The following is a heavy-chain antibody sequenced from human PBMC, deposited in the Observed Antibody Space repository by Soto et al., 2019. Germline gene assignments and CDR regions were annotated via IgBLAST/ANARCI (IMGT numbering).Heavy chain of an antibody. J-gene: IGHJ6*04. CDR3: ARDRLRYNWNDFPYYYYGMDV. D-gene: IGHD1-1*01. CDR1: GFTFSSYA. V-gene: IGHV3-30-3*01. Sequence: QVQLVESGGGVVQPGRSLRLSCAASGFTFSSYAMHWVRQAPGKGLEWVAVMSYDGSNKYYADSVKGRFTISRDNSKNTLYLQMNSLRTEDPAVYYCARDRLRYNWNDFPYYYYGMDVWGKGTTVTVSS. CDR2: MSYDGSNK.